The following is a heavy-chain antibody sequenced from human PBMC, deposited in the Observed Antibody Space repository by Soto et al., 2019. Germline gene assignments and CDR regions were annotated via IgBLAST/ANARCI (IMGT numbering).Heavy chain of an antibody. CDR1: GDTFSIYG. CDR3: AGVMGATNLPYGLVV. V-gene: IGHV1-69*06. CDR2: IIPIHGTT. D-gene: IGHD5-12*01. Sequence: QVQLVQSGAEVKKPGSSVKVSCKSSGDTFSIYGITWVRQAPGQGLEWMGGIIPIHGTTNYAQKFQDRVTITADKFASTAYMELSSLSSEDTAVYYCAGVMGATNLPYGLVVWGQGTTVTVSS. J-gene: IGHJ6*02.